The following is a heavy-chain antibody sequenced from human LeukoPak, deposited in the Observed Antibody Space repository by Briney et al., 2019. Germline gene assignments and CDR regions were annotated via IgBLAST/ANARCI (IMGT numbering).Heavy chain of an antibody. CDR2: ISWNSGST. J-gene: IGHJ6*03. D-gene: IGHD6-19*01. V-gene: IGHV3-9*01. Sequence: GGSLRLSCAASGFTFDDYAMHWVRQAPGKGLEWVSGISWNSGSTGYADSVKGRFTISRDNAKNSLYLQMNSLRAEDTALYYCAKDKSGGGAVASTSSLYYYYMDVWGKGTTVTVSS. CDR1: GFTFDDYA. CDR3: AKDKSGGGAVASTSSLYYYYMDV.